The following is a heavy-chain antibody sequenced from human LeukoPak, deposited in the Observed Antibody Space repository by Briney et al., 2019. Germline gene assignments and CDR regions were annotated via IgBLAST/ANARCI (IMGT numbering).Heavy chain of an antibody. J-gene: IGHJ4*02. Sequence: SETLSLTCTVSGGSISSYYWSWIRQPPGKGLEWVGYIYYSGSTNYNPSLKSRVTISVDTSKNQFSLKLSSVTAADTAVYYCARLPLAYCGGDRYDWGQGTLVTVSS. V-gene: IGHV4-59*08. D-gene: IGHD2-21*02. CDR3: ARLPLAYCGGDRYD. CDR1: GGSISSYY. CDR2: IYYSGST.